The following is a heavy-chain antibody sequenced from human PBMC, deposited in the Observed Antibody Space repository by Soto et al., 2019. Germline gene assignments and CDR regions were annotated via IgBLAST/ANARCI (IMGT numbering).Heavy chain of an antibody. D-gene: IGHD6-13*01. CDR1: GFTFSSYG. J-gene: IGHJ6*02. CDR3: AKDSTAAAGHLYYYYGMDV. Sequence: QVQLVESGGGVVQPGRSLRLSCAASGFTFSSYGMHWVRQAPGKGLEWVAVISYDGSNKYYADSVKGRFTISRDNSKNTLYLQMNSLGAEDTAVYYCAKDSTAAAGHLYYYYGMDVWGQGTTVTVSS. V-gene: IGHV3-30*18. CDR2: ISYDGSNK.